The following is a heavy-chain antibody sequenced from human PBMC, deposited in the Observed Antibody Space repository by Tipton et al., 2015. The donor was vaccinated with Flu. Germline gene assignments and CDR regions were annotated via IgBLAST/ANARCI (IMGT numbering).Heavy chain of an antibody. J-gene: IGHJ4*02. CDR3: ARGLYSGWGGIAY. CDR2: ISSSGSTI. D-gene: IGHD5-12*01. CDR1: GFTFSDYY. V-gene: IGHV3-11*04. Sequence: SLRLSCAASGFTFSDYYMSCIRQAPGKGLEWVSYISSSGSTIYYADSVKGRFTISRDNAKNSLYLQMNSRRAEDTAVYYCARGLYSGWGGIAYWGQGTLFTVSS.